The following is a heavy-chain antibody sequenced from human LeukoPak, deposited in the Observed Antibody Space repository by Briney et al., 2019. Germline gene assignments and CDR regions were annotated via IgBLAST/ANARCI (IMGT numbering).Heavy chain of an antibody. J-gene: IGHJ3*02. Sequence: GGSLRLSCAASGFTFSSYAMHWVRQAPGKGLEWVAVISYDGSNKYCADSVKGRFTISRDNSKNTLYLQMNSLRAEDTAVYYCARDNLRLSGSYGLDAFDIWGQGTMVTVSS. CDR3: ARDNLRLSGSYGLDAFDI. D-gene: IGHD1-26*01. CDR2: ISYDGSNK. CDR1: GFTFSSYA. V-gene: IGHV3-30*04.